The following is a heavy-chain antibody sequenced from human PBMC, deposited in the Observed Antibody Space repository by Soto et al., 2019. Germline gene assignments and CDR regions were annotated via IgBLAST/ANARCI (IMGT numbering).Heavy chain of an antibody. CDR3: ARILRYFDWTAFDP. Sequence: ASVKVSCKASGYSFTNYDITWVRQATGQGLEWMGWINPNSGGTNYAQKFQGRVTMTRDTSISTAYMELSRLRSDDTAVYYCARILRYFDWTAFDPWGQGTLVTVSS. CDR1: GYSFTNYD. CDR2: INPNSGGT. D-gene: IGHD3-9*01. V-gene: IGHV1-2*02. J-gene: IGHJ5*02.